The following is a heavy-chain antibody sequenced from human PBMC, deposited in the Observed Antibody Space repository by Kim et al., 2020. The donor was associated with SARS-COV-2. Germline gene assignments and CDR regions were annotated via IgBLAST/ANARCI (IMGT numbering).Heavy chain of an antibody. V-gene: IGHV3-7*01. Sequence: GGSMRLSCAASGFTFSNYWMNWVRQAPGKGLEWVVDIQGAVCDWGCVVWVGGRFSSSRDNAKNSLYLQMNGLRAEDTAVYYCARPLALCSNGVCRYY. CDR2: IQGAVCDW. D-gene: IGHD2-8*01. CDR1: GFTFSNYW. CDR3: ARPLALCSNGVCRYY. J-gene: IGHJ6*01.